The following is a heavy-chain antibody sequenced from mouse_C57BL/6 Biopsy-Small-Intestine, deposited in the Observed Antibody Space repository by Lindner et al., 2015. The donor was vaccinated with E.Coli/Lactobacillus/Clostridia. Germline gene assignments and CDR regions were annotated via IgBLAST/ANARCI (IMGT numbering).Heavy chain of an antibody. V-gene: IGHV1S29*02. CDR3: ARYVPHNAFVI. CDR2: MNPNGAT. Sequence: SVKVSCKASGNIFTSYDINWARQVAGQGLEWMGYMNPNGATGYAQKFQGRVTMTRDTSITTDYMELSSLRSEDTAVYYCARYVPHNAFVIWGQGTMVTVSS. J-gene: IGHJ3*01. CDR1: GNIFTSYD.